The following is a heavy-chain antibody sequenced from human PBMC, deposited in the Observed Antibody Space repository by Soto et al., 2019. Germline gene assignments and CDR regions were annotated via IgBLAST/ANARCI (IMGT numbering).Heavy chain of an antibody. CDR2: VSAYNGNT. D-gene: IGHD3-10*01. CDR1: GYTFTSYG. J-gene: IGHJ4*02. V-gene: IGHV1-18*01. Sequence: ASVKVSCKASGYTFTSYGFSWVRHAPGQGLDWMGWVSAYNGNTNYAQKLQGRVTMTTDTSTSTAYMELRSLRSDDTAVYYCAFPTITMVRGAMIPFDYWGQGTLGTLAS. CDR3: AFPTITMVRGAMIPFDY.